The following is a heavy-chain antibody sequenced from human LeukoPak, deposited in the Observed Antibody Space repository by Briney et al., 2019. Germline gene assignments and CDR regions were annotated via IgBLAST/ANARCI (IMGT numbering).Heavy chain of an antibody. D-gene: IGHD6-19*01. CDR3: ARGRYSSGWFGSLGWFDP. CDR2: INHSGST. Sequence: SETLSLTCAVYGGSFSGYYWSWIRQPPGKGLEWTGEINHSGSTNYNPSLKSRVTISVDTSKNQFSLKLSSVTAADTAVYYCARGRYSSGWFGSLGWFDPWGQGTLVTVSS. J-gene: IGHJ5*02. CDR1: GGSFSGYY. V-gene: IGHV4-34*01.